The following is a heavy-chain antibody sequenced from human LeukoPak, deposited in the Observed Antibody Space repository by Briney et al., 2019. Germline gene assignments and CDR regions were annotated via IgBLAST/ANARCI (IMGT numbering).Heavy chain of an antibody. J-gene: IGHJ4*02. CDR3: ARDLKGYYYDSSGYYWSLNY. V-gene: IGHV4-4*07. D-gene: IGHD3-22*01. Sequence: SETLSLTCTVSGGSISSYYWSWVRQPAGKGLEWIGRIYTSGSTNYNPSLKSRVTMSVDTSKNQFSLRLSSVPAADTAVYYCARDLKGYYYDSSGYYWSLNYWGQGTLVTVSS. CDR2: IYTSGST. CDR1: GGSISSYY.